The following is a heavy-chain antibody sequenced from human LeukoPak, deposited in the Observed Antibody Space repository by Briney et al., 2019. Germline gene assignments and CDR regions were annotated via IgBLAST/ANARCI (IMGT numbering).Heavy chain of an antibody. CDR1: GYTFNKFY. CDR2: VNPSDGYT. J-gene: IGHJ4*02. V-gene: IGHV1-46*02. D-gene: IGHD1-26*01. Sequence: ASVKVSCKASGYTFNKFYMHWVRQAPGQGLEWMGIVNPSDGYTTYAQKFQGRVTMTRDMSTSTVYMELSSLTSDDTAVYFCARDISTYSGTFPGGDHWGQGTLVTVSS. CDR3: ARDISTYSGTFPGGDH.